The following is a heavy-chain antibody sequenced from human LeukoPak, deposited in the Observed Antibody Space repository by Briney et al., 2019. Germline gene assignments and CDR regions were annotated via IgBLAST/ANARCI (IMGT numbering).Heavy chain of an antibody. Sequence: GASVKVSCMVSGYTLTELSMHWVRQAPGKGLEWMGGFDPEDGETIYAQKFQGRVTMTEDTSTDTAYMELSSLRSEDTAVYYCATGIAGCSSTSCYPDYWGQGTLVTVSS. J-gene: IGHJ4*02. CDR2: FDPEDGET. CDR3: ATGIAGCSSTSCYPDY. CDR1: GYTLTELS. V-gene: IGHV1-24*01. D-gene: IGHD2-2*01.